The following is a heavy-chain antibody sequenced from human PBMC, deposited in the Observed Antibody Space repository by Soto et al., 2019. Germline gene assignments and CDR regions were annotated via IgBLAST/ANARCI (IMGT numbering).Heavy chain of an antibody. CDR3: ASGIVVLWRFDY. CDR2: SIPIVGTS. CDR1: GGTFSSYA. J-gene: IGHJ4*02. D-gene: IGHD3-22*01. V-gene: IGHV1-69*06. Sequence: SVRVSCKASGGTFSSYASSWVRQAPGQGRERMGGSIPIVGTSNHAQKFQGRVTITADKSTSKAYMELSSLRSEDTAVYYCASGIVVLWRFDYWGQGTLVTVSS.